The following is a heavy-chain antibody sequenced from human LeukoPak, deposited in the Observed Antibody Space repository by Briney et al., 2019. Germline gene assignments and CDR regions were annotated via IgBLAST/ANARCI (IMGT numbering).Heavy chain of an antibody. CDR3: ARDNSIHERGWWFDP. V-gene: IGHV1-46*01. J-gene: IGHJ5*02. CDR2: INPRGTST. Sequence: ASVKVSCKASGYSFTSHYMHWVRQAPGQGLEWMGLINPRGTSTIYAEKFQGRIIMTRDMSTTTDYMELSSLKSDDTAVYYCARDNSIHERGWWFDPWGEGTLVTVSS. D-gene: IGHD4-23*01. CDR1: GYSFTSHY.